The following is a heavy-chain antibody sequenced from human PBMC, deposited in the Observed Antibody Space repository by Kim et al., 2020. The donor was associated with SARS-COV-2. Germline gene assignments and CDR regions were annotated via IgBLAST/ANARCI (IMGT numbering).Heavy chain of an antibody. D-gene: IGHD1-26*01. Sequence: ASVKVSCKASGYTFTSYAMHWVRQAPGQRLEWMGWINAGNGNTKYSQKFQGRVTITRDTSASTAYMELSSLRSEDTAVYYCARDSPPRWELLRGPRHGMDVWGQGTTVTVSS. CDR1: GYTFTSYA. V-gene: IGHV1-3*01. CDR3: ARDSPPRWELLRGPRHGMDV. J-gene: IGHJ6*02. CDR2: INAGNGNT.